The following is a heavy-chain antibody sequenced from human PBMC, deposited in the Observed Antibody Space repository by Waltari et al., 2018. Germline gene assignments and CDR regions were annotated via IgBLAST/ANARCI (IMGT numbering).Heavy chain of an antibody. Sequence: VQLVQSGAEVKKPGASVKVSCTASGYTFTSYAMHWVRQMPGKGLEWMGIIYPGDSDTRYSPSFQGQVTISADKSISTAYLQWSSLKASDTAMYYCARRRSSWTFDYWGQGTLVTVSS. D-gene: IGHD6-13*01. CDR3: ARRRSSWTFDY. J-gene: IGHJ4*02. CDR1: GYTFTSYA. V-gene: IGHV5-51*01. CDR2: IYPGDSDT.